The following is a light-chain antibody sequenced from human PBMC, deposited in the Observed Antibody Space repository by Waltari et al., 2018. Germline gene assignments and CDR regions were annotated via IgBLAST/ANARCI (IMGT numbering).Light chain of an antibody. V-gene: IGKV1-5*03. J-gene: IGKJ1*01. CDR2: KAS. Sequence: DIQMTQFPSTLSASVGDRVTITCRASQSISSWLAWYQQKPGKAPKLLIYKASTLQSGVPSRFSGSGSGTDFTLTISSLQPDDSATYYCQQYNSYSGTFGQGTKVEIK. CDR1: QSISSW. CDR3: QQYNSYSGT.